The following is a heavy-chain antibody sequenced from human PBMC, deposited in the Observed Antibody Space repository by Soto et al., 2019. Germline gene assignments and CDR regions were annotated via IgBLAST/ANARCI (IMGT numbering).Heavy chain of an antibody. CDR2: INPNSGGT. V-gene: IGHV1-2*04. CDR1: GYTFTGYY. Sequence: ASVKVSCKASGYTFTGYYMHWVRQAPGQGLEWMGWINPNSGGTNYAQKFQGWVTMSRDTSISTAYMELSRLRFDDTAVYYCARDRKEAFDIWGQGTMVTVSS. J-gene: IGHJ3*02. CDR3: ARDRKEAFDI.